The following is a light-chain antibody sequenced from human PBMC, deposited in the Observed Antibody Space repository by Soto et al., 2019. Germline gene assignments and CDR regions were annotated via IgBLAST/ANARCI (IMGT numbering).Light chain of an antibody. V-gene: IGKV3-20*01. CDR3: QQHVGSPIT. Sequence: EIVLTQSPGTLSLSPGERATLSCRASQSISSSLAWYQQKPGLAPTLLISDASNRASGVPDRFTGGGSGTDFSLTIRRLEPEDFALYYCQQHVGSPITFGQGTKVDIK. CDR1: QSISSS. CDR2: DAS. J-gene: IGKJ1*01.